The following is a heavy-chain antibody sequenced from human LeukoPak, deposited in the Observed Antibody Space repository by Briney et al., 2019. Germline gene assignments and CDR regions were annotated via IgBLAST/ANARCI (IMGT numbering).Heavy chain of an antibody. CDR2: IYYSGST. CDR1: GGSVSSGSYY. J-gene: IGHJ4*02. CDR3: ARASNHDYGDNDY. D-gene: IGHD4-23*01. Sequence: PSETLSLTCTVSGGSVSSGSYYWSWIRQPPGKGLEWIGYIYYSGSTNYNPSLKSRVTISVDTSKNQFSLKLSSVTAADTAVYYCARASNHDYGDNDYWGQGTLVTVYS. V-gene: IGHV4-61*01.